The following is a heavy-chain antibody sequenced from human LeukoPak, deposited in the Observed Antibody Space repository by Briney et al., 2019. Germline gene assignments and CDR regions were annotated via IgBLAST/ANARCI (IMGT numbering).Heavy chain of an antibody. J-gene: IGHJ4*02. CDR3: ATSKSAAADDY. CDR2: ISAYNGNT. D-gene: IGHD6-13*01. Sequence: ASVKVSCKASGYTFTSYYMHWVRQAPGQGLEWMGWISAYNGNTNYAQKLQGRVTMTTDTSTSTAYMELRSLRSDDTAVYYCATSKSAAADDYWGQGTLVTVSS. V-gene: IGHV1-18*04. CDR1: GYTFTSYY.